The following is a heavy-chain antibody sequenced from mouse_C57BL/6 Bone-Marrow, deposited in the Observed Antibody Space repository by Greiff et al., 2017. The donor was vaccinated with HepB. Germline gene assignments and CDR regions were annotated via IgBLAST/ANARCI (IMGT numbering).Heavy chain of an antibody. Sequence: DVHLVESGGDLVKPGGSLKLSCAASGFTFSSYGMSWVRQTPDKRLEWVATISSGGSYTYYPDSVKGRFTISRDNAKNTLYLQMSSLKSEDTAMYYCANDGSSPAWFAYWGQGTLVTGSA. V-gene: IGHV5-6*01. D-gene: IGHD1-1*01. CDR3: ANDGSSPAWFAY. J-gene: IGHJ3*01. CDR1: GFTFSSYG. CDR2: ISSGGSYT.